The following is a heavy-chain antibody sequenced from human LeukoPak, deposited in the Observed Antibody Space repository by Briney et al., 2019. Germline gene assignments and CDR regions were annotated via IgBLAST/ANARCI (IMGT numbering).Heavy chain of an antibody. CDR2: TYYRSKLYN. CDR3: ARGSTILTGYYSAFDI. CDR1: GDSVSSNSAA. Sequence: PSQTLSLTCAISGDSVSSNSAAWNWIRQSPSRGLEWLGRTYYRSKLYNDYAVSVKSRITINPDTSKTQFSLQLNSVTPEDTAVYYCARGSTILTGYYSAFDIWGQGTMVTVSS. D-gene: IGHD3-9*01. V-gene: IGHV6-1*01. J-gene: IGHJ3*02.